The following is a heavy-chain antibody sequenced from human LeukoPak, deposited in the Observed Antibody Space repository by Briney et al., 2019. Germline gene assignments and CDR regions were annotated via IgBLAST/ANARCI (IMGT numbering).Heavy chain of an antibody. V-gene: IGHV3-48*02. CDR3: ARDRTTLIDY. CDR2: ITSSSGTI. Sequence: GGTLRLSCSASGFTFSSYSMDWVRQAPGKGLEWLSYITSSSGTIYYADSVKGRFTVSRDNAKNSLYLQMNSLRDEDTAVYYCARDRTTLIDYWGQGIQVTVSS. J-gene: IGHJ4*01. D-gene: IGHD1-14*01. CDR1: GFTFSSYS.